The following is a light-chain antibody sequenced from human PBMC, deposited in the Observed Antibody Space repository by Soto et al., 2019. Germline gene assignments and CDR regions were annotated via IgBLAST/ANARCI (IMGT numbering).Light chain of an antibody. Sequence: EIVLTQSPGTLSLSPGERATLPCRASQSVSCSYLAWYQQKPGQAPRLLIYGALNRATGIPDRFSASGSGTDFTLTISRLEPEDFAMYYCQQYGSSPPYSFGQGTKLEIK. CDR3: QQYGSSPPYS. CDR1: QSVSCSY. J-gene: IGKJ2*01. V-gene: IGKV3-20*01. CDR2: GAL.